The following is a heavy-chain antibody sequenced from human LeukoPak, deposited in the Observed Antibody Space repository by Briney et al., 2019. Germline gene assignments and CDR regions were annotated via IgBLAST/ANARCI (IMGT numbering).Heavy chain of an antibody. V-gene: IGHV4-39*07. J-gene: IGHJ6*03. CDR1: GVSISSSSYY. CDR3: ARAVTTKWDYYYMDV. CDR2: ISYSGST. Sequence: SETLSLTCTVSGVSISSSSYYWGWIRQPPGKGLEWIASISYSGSTYYNPSLKSRVTISVDTSKNQFSLKLSSVTAADTAVYYCARAVTTKWDYYYMDVWGKGTTVTVSS. D-gene: IGHD4-17*01.